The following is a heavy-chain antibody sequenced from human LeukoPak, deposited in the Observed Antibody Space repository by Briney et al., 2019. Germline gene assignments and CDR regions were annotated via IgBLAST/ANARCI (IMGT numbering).Heavy chain of an antibody. Sequence: GGSLRLSCAASGFTFSSYAMHWVRQAPGKGLEWVAVISYDGSNKYYVDSVKGRFTISRDNSKNTLYLQMNSLRAEDTAVYYCARGPTIAVAGTRRDELDYWGQGTLVTVSS. CDR3: ARGPTIAVAGTRRDELDY. D-gene: IGHD6-19*01. CDR2: ISYDGSNK. V-gene: IGHV3-30-3*01. CDR1: GFTFSSYA. J-gene: IGHJ4*02.